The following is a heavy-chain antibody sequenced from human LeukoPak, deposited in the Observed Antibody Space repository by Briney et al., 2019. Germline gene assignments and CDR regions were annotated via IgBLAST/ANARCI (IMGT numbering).Heavy chain of an antibody. CDR3: ARDARETYYDGSGSYSPFDY. V-gene: IGHV1-69*04. D-gene: IGHD3-10*01. CDR1: GGTFSSYA. J-gene: IGHJ4*02. Sequence: SVKVSCKASGGTFSSYAISWVRQAPGQGLEWMGRIIPILGIANYAQKFQGRVTITADKSTSTAYMELSSLRSEDTAVYYCARDARETYYDGSGSYSPFDYWGQGTLVTVSS. CDR2: IIPILGIA.